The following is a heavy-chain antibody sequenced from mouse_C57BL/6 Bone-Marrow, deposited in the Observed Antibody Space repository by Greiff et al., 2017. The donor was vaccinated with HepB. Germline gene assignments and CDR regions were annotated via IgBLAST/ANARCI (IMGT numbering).Heavy chain of an antibody. J-gene: IGHJ3*01. CDR1: GYTFTDYY. V-gene: IGHV1-19*01. D-gene: IGHD2-5*01. CDR2: INPYNGGT. Sequence: VQLQQSGPVLVKPGASVKMSCKASGYTFTDYYMNWVKQSHGKSLEWIGVINPYNGGTSYNQKFKGKATLTVDKSSSTAYMELNSLTSEDSAVYYCARRGDSNYVDWFAYWGQGTLVTVSA. CDR3: ARRGDSNYVDWFAY.